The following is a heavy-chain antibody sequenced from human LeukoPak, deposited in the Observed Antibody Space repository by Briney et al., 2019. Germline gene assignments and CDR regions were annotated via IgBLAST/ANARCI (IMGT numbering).Heavy chain of an antibody. CDR3: ARALGGGALN. CDR1: GGSISSHY. D-gene: IGHD1-26*01. V-gene: IGHV4-59*11. CDR2: TYYSGST. Sequence: SETLSLTCTVSGGSISSHYWSWIRQPPGKGLEWIGYTYYSGSTNYNPSLKSRVTISVDTSKNQSSLKLSSVTAADTAVYYCARALGGGALNWGQGTLVTVSS. J-gene: IGHJ4*02.